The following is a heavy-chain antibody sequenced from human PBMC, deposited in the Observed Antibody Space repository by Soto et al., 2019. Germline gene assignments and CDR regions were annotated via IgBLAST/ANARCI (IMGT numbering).Heavy chain of an antibody. J-gene: IGHJ6*02. CDR3: ARDWRGHYYYYGMDV. CDR1: GYTFTSYG. Sequence: ASVKVSCKASGYTFTSYGISWVRQAPGQGLEWMGWISAYNGNTNYAQKLQGRVTMTTDTSTSTAYMELRSLRSDDTAVYYCARDWRGHYYYYGMDVWGQGTLVTV. D-gene: IGHD3-10*01. V-gene: IGHV1-18*01. CDR2: ISAYNGNT.